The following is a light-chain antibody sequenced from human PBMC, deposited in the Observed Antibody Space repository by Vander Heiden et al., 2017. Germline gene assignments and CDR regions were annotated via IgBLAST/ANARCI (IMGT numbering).Light chain of an antibody. CDR2: EVS. V-gene: IGLV2-23*02. CDR3: CSYEGSRTLV. Sequence: QSALTQPASVSGSPGQSITISCTGTSSNIGSYNLVSWYQQYPGKAPKVMIYEVSKRPSGVSNRFSGSESGNTASLTVSGLQAEDEADYYCCSYEGSRTLVFGGGTKLTVL. CDR1: SSNIGSYNL. J-gene: IGLJ3*02.